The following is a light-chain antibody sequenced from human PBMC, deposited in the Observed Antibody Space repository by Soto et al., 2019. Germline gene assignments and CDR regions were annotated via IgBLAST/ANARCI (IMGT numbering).Light chain of an antibody. J-gene: IGKJ1*01. CDR2: NSY. CDR3: QQYSNWPRT. Sequence: EIVMTQSPTTLSVSTGESDTLSCRASQSLSNSLAWYQQKSGQPPRLLIYNSYTRATGIPARFSGSGSGTEFTLTISSLQSEDFAVYYCQQYSNWPRTFGLGTKVDIK. V-gene: IGKV3-15*01. CDR1: QSLSNS.